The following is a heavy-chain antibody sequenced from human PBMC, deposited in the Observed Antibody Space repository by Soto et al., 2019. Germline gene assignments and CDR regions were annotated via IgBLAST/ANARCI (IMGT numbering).Heavy chain of an antibody. CDR2: INAGNDNT. Sequence: ASVKVSCKASGYIFTSYAMHWVRQAPGQRIEWMKWINAGNDNTKYSQKFQGRVTITRDTSASTAYMELSSLRSEDTALYYCARDLSRNWNYFAENWFDPWGQGTLVTVSS. V-gene: IGHV1-3*01. J-gene: IGHJ5*02. CDR1: GYIFTSYA. CDR3: ARDLSRNWNYFAENWFDP. D-gene: IGHD1-7*01.